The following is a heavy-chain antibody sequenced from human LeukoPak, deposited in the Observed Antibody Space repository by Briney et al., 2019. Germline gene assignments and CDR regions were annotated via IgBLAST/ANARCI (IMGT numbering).Heavy chain of an antibody. CDR1: GFTFGSYG. CDR3: AKDREGRGYNYGTFFDS. V-gene: IGHV3-30*18. Sequence: GGSLRLSCAASGFTFGSYGFHWVRQAPGKGLEWVASISYDGSEKYYVESVKGRFTISRDNSKNTLYVQMNSLRAEDTAVYSCAKDREGRGYNYGTFFDSWGQGALVTVSS. J-gene: IGHJ4*02. D-gene: IGHD5-18*01. CDR2: ISYDGSEK.